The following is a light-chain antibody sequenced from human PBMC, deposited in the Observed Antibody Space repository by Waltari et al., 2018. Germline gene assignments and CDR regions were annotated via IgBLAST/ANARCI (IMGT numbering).Light chain of an antibody. CDR2: KAS. CDR1: RDIESC. Sequence: DVQMTQSPVTLSAYVGSRVNITCRASRDIESCLAWYQQKPGKAPKLLIYKASYLEIGVPSRVSGSESGTEFSLTISSLQPYDFATYYCQQYHSYPWTFGQGTKVEIK. V-gene: IGKV1-5*03. J-gene: IGKJ1*01. CDR3: QQYHSYPWT.